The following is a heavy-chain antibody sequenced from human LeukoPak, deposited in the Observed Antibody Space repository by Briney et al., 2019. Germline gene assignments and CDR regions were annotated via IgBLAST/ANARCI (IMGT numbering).Heavy chain of an antibody. Sequence: GRSLRLSCAASGFTFSSYGMHWVRQAPGKGLEWVAVIWYDGSNKYYADSVKGRFTISRDNSKNTLYLQMNSLRAEDTAVYYCAKDRLAQPVYSSSDPTDYWGQGTLVTVSS. CDR2: IWYDGSNK. CDR3: AKDRLAQPVYSSSDPTDY. J-gene: IGHJ4*02. CDR1: GFTFSSYG. V-gene: IGHV3-33*06. D-gene: IGHD6-6*01.